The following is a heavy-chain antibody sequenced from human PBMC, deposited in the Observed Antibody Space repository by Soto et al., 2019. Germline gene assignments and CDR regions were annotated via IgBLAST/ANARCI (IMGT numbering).Heavy chain of an antibody. D-gene: IGHD3-3*01. J-gene: IGHJ3*02. CDR2: ISYDGSNK. CDR3: ARANGKYYDFSGAFDI. CDR1: GFTFSSYA. Sequence: PGGSLRLSCAASGFTFSSYAMHWVRQAPGKGLEWVAVISYDGSNKYYADSVKGRFTISRDNSKNTLYLQMNSLRAEDTAVYYCARANGKYYDFSGAFDIWGQGTMVTVSS. V-gene: IGHV3-30-3*01.